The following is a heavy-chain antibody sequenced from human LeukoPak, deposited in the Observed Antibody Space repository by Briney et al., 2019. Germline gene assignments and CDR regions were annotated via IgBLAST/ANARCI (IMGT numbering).Heavy chain of an antibody. J-gene: IGHJ4*02. D-gene: IGHD1-26*01. CDR1: GGSISSYY. Sequence: SETLSLTCTVSGGSISSYYWSWIRQPPGKGLEWIGYIYYSGSTNYNPSLKSRVTISVDTSKNQFSLKLSSVTAADTAVYYCASVGASPQFDYWGQGTLVTVSS. CDR3: ASVGASPQFDY. CDR2: IYYSGST. V-gene: IGHV4-59*01.